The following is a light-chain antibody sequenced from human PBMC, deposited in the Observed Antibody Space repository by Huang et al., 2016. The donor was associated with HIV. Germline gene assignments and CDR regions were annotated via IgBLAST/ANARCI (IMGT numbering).Light chain of an antibody. CDR3: QQYDNWPLT. V-gene: IGKV3-15*01. CDR2: GAS. J-gene: IGKJ4*01. Sequence: ERVMTQSPATVSLSPGERATLSCRASRSVSTNLAWYQQRPGQAPRLLIYGASTRATGIPARFSGGGSGAEFTLTISSLQSEDFAVYYCQQYDNWPLTFGGGTKVQIK. CDR1: RSVSTN.